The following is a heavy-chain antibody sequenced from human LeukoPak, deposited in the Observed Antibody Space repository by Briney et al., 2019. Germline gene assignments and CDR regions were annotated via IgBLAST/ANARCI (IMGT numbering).Heavy chain of an antibody. CDR2: INSNSDTV. D-gene: IGHD2-21*01. CDR3: ARAGGGGDFDYFDY. Sequence: GGSLRLSCAASGFTFRTYGMNWVRQAPGKGLEWISYINSNSDTVHYSNSVEGRFTISRDNAKNSLYLQMNSLRAEDTAMYYCARAGGGGDFDYFDYWGQGTLVTVSS. J-gene: IGHJ4*02. CDR1: GFTFRTYG. V-gene: IGHV3-48*04.